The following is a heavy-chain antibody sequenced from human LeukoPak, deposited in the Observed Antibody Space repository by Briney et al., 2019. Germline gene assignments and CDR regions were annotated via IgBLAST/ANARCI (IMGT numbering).Heavy chain of an antibody. Sequence: SETLSLTCAVYGGSFSGYYWSWIRQPPGKGLEWIGEINHSGSTNYSPSLKSRVTISVDTSKNQFSLKLSSVTAADTAVYYCARPDPGNTVTTEGDAFDIWGQGTMVTVSS. D-gene: IGHD4-17*01. CDR3: ARPDPGNTVTTEGDAFDI. CDR1: GGSFSGYY. V-gene: IGHV4-34*01. CDR2: INHSGST. J-gene: IGHJ3*02.